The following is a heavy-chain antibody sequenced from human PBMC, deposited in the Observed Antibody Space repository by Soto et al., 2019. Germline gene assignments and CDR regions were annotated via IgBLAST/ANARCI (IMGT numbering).Heavy chain of an antibody. CDR1: GYSFGNFW. CDR2: VYPDDSDI. V-gene: IGHV5-51*01. Sequence: EVQLVQSGAEVKKPGESLQISCKGSGYSFGNFWIAWLRQMPGKGLEWMGIVYPDDSDIRYSPSFQGQVTISADKSVRTADLHLSTLRASDTAIYYCAKTLVGGGALDIWGQGTVVTVSS. J-gene: IGHJ3*02. D-gene: IGHD1-26*01. CDR3: AKTLVGGGALDI.